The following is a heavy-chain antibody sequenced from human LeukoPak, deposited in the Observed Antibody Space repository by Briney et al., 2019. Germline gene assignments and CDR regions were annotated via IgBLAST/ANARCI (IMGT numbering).Heavy chain of an antibody. CDR2: IYYSGST. J-gene: IGHJ3*02. CDR3: ARRMSDAFDI. V-gene: IGHV4-59*08. Sequence: SETLSLTCTVSGGSISSYYWSWIRQPPGQGLEWIGYIYYSGSTNYNPSLKSRVTISVDTSKNQFSLKLSSVTDADTAVYYCARRMSDAFDIWGQGTMVTVSS. CDR1: GGSISSYY.